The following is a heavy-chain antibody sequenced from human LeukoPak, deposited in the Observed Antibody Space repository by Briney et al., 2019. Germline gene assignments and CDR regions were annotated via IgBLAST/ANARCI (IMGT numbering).Heavy chain of an antibody. J-gene: IGHJ6*03. V-gene: IGHV3-23*01. CDR3: ARVYGSSNYYYDRYYYYMDV. D-gene: IGHD3-22*01. CDR2: VSGSGAST. Sequence: PGMSLRLSCAASGFTFSSYGMHWVRQAPGKGLEWVAGVSGSGASTYYADSVKGRFTISRESSKNTLYLQLNSLRVEDTAVYYCARVYGSSNYYYDRYYYYMDVWGRGTTVTVSS. CDR1: GFTFSSYG.